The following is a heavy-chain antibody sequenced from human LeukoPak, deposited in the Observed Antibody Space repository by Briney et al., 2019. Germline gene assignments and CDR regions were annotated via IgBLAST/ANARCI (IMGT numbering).Heavy chain of an antibody. J-gene: IGHJ4*02. CDR3: ARANYGDRSFDY. CDR1: GGTFSSYA. D-gene: IGHD4-17*01. Sequence: GSSVKVSCKASGGTFSSYAISWVRQAPGQGLEWMGGIIPIFGTANYAQEFQGRVTITTDESTSTAYMELSSLRSEDTAVYYCARANYGDRSFDYWGQGTLVTVSS. V-gene: IGHV1-69*05. CDR2: IIPIFGTA.